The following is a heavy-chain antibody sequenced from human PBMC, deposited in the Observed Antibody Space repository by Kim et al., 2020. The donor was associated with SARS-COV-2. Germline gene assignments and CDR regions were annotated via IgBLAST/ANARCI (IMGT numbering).Heavy chain of an antibody. CDR1: GFSFSNYP. CDR2: VTSDGSDK. Sequence: LSLTCAASGFSFSNYPIHWVRQAPGKGLEWVAGVTSDGSDKYYGESVKGRFTIFRDNSRKTVYLQINSLRVEDTAVFYCASGYGSSWYDPSFDYWGQ. CDR3: ASGYGSSWYDPSFDY. D-gene: IGHD6-13*01. V-gene: IGHV3-30*04. J-gene: IGHJ4*02.